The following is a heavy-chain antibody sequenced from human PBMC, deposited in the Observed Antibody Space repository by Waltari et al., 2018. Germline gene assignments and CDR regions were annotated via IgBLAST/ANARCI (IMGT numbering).Heavy chain of an antibody. V-gene: IGHV3-7*04. Sequence: EVQLVESGGGLVQPGGCLRLSGAVAGFSFGTYSMTWVRHAPGKGLEWVANIKQDGTEKYYVDSVKGRFSISRDHGKNLLYLHMNSLRADDTAVYYCARDEIHRTTWYHFWGQGTQVTVSS. J-gene: IGHJ4*02. CDR1: GFSFGTYS. CDR2: IKQDGTEK. CDR3: ARDEIHRTTWYHF. D-gene: IGHD6-13*01.